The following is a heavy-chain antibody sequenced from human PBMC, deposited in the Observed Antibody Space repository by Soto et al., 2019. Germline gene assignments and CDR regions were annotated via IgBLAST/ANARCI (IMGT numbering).Heavy chain of an antibody. J-gene: IGHJ5*02. CDR2: IYHSGST. CDR3: ARVFIAAGEVRFDP. CDR1: GGSISSGGYS. D-gene: IGHD6-13*01. Sequence: PSETLSLTCAVSGGSISSGGYSWSWIRQPPGKGLEWIGYIYHSGSTYYNPSLKSRVTISVDTSKNQFSLKLSSVTAADTAVYYCARVFIAAGEVRFDPWGQGTLVTVSS. V-gene: IGHV4-30-2*05.